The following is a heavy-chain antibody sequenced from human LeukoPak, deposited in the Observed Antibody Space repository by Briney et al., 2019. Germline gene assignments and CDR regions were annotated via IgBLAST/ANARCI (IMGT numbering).Heavy chain of an antibody. CDR2: ISGSGVST. D-gene: IGHD2-15*01. CDR3: AKDRYCSGGSCYAVTFDY. J-gene: IGHJ4*02. V-gene: IGHV3-23*01. Sequence: GGSLRLSCEASGFTFSSYALSWVRQAPGKGLEWVSTISGSGVSTYYSDSVKGRFTISRDDSKNTLHLQMSSLRAEDSAGYYCAKDRYCSGGSCYAVTFDYWGQGTLVTVSS. CDR1: GFTFSSYA.